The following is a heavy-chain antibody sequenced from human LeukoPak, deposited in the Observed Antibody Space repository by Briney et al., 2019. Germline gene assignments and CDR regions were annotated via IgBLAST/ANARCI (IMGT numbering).Heavy chain of an antibody. CDR1: GGSISSYY. D-gene: IGHD3-10*01. CDR2: IYYSGST. V-gene: IGHV4-59*01. Sequence: SETLSLTCTVSGGSISSYYWSWIRQPPGKGLEWIGYIYYSGSTNYNPSLKSRVTISVDTSKNQFSLKLSSVTAADTAVYYCARGIYRGAFDIWGQGTIVTVSS. J-gene: IGHJ3*02. CDR3: ARGIYRGAFDI.